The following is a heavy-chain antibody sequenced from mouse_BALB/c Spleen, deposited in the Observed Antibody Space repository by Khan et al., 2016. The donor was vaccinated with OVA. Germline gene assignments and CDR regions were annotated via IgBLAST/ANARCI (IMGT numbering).Heavy chain of an antibody. CDR3: AGYGGNHQDFDV. V-gene: IGHV3-8*02. J-gene: IGHJ1*01. CDR1: GDSITSGY. CDR2: ISYSGST. Sequence: EVQLQESGPSLVKPSQTLSLTCSVTGDSITSGYWNWIRKFPGNKLEYMGYISYSGSTYYNPSLKSRISITRDTSKNQYFLQLNSVTTEDTATYYCAGYGGNHQDFDVWGAGTTVTVSA. D-gene: IGHD2-1*01.